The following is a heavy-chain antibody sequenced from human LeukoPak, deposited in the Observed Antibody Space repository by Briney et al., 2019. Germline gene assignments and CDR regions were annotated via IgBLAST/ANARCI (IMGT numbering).Heavy chain of an antibody. J-gene: IGHJ2*01. CDR1: DGSISSYY. Sequence: SGTLSLTCSVSDGSISSYYWNWIRQPPGKGLEWIGYIYYRGSTKYNTSLKSRVTISVDTSKNQFSLKLSSVTAADTAVYYCARDPPAPNWYFDFWGRGTLVTISS. CDR3: ARDPPAPNWYFDF. V-gene: IGHV4-59*01. CDR2: IYYRGST.